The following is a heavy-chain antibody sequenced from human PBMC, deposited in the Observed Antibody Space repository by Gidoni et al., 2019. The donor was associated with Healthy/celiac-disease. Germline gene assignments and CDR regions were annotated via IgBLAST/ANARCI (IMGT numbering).Heavy chain of an antibody. J-gene: IGHJ5*02. V-gene: IGHV2-5*02. Sequence: QITLKEFGPTLVKPTQTSTLPCTVTGFSCSISGVGVGWIRQPLGKALEWLALIYWDDDKRYSPSLKSRLTITKDTSKNQVVLTMTNMDPVDTATYYCALYKVGATDNWFDPWGQGTLVTVSS. CDR2: IYWDDDK. CDR3: ALYKVGATDNWFDP. D-gene: IGHD1-26*01. CDR1: GFSCSISGVG.